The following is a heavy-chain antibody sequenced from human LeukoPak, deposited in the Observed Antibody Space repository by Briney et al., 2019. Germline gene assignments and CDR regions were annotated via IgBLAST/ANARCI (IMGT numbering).Heavy chain of an antibody. CDR1: GYTFTGYY. D-gene: IGHD6-13*01. Sequence: ASVKVSCKASGYTFTGYYMHWVRQATGQGLEWMGWINPNSGGTNYAQKFQGRVTITRHTSIITAHMELNRLRSDDTDLYSCARTRIGAAGTHYYYMDVWGKATTVTISS. CDR3: ARTRIGAAGTHYYYMDV. V-gene: IGHV1-2*02. CDR2: INPNSGGT. J-gene: IGHJ6*03.